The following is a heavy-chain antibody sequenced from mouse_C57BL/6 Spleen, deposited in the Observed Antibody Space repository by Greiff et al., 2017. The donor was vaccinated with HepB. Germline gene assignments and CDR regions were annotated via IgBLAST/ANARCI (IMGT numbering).Heavy chain of an antibody. CDR3: AKNSNYYGSSFYAMDY. J-gene: IGHJ4*01. Sequence: VKVVESGPGLVQPSQSLSITCTVSGFSLTSYGVHWVRQSPGKGLEWLGVIWRGGSTDYNAAFMSRLSITKDNSKSQVFFKMNSLQADDTAIYYCAKNSNYYGSSFYAMDYWGQGTSVTVSS. V-gene: IGHV2-5*01. CDR1: GFSLTSYG. D-gene: IGHD1-1*01. CDR2: IWRGGST.